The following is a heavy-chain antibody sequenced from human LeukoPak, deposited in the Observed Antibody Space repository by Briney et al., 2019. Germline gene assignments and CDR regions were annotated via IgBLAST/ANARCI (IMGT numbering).Heavy chain of an antibody. V-gene: IGHV1-18*01. D-gene: IGHD2-8*01. CDR3: ARVSTYCTRSDCHDY. Sequence: ASVKVSCKASGYTFTNYGISWVRQAPGQGLEWIGWISAYSGNSHYAQSLQGRLTFSTDTSTNTAYMELGSLRSDDTAVYYCARVSTYCTRSDCHDYWGEGTLVTVSS. CDR1: GYTFTNYG. J-gene: IGHJ4*02. CDR2: ISAYSGNS.